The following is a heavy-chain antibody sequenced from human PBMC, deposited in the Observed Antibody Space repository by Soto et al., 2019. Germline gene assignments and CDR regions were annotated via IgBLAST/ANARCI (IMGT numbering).Heavy chain of an antibody. CDR1: GFTFSNYS. D-gene: IGHD3-10*01. V-gene: IGHV3-48*01. J-gene: IGHJ4*02. CDR2: ISSSSSTI. Sequence: EVQLVESGGGLVQPGGSLRLSCAASGFTFSNYSMNWVRQAPGKGLEWVSYISSSSSTIYYADSVKGRFTISRDNAKNSLYLQMNSLRAEDTAVYYCARANYYGSPGDFDDWGQGTLVTVSS. CDR3: ARANYYGSPGDFDD.